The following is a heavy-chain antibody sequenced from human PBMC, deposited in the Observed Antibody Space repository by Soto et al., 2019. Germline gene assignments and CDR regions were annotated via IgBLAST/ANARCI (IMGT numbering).Heavy chain of an antibody. CDR2: IYHSGST. V-gene: IGHV4-38-2*02. Sequence: WETLSLTCAVSGYSISSCYYWGGIRQPRGKGLEWIGSIYHSGSTYYNPSLKSRVTISVDTSKNQFSLKLSSVTAADTAVYYCARDTMSLVVITTRDAFDIWGQGTMVTV. CDR1: GYSISSCYY. D-gene: IGHD3-22*01. J-gene: IGHJ3*02. CDR3: ARDTMSLVVITTRDAFDI.